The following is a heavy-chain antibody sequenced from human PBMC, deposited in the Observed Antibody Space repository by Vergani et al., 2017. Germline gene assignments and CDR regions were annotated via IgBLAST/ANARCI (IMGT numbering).Heavy chain of an antibody. Sequence: QVTLRESGPALVKPTQTLTLTCTFSGFSLSTSGMCVSWIRQPPGKALEWLALIDWDDDKYYSTYLKTRLTLSKDTTKNHGVLTMTNMDPVDTATYYCARIPGIAVAGTQNYYYYGMDVWGQGTTVTVSS. V-gene: IGHV2-70*01. CDR1: GFSLSTSGMC. CDR2: IDWDDDK. D-gene: IGHD6-19*01. CDR3: ARIPGIAVAGTQNYYYYGMDV. J-gene: IGHJ6*02.